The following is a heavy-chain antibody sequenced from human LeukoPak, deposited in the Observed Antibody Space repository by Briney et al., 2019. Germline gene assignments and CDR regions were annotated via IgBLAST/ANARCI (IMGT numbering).Heavy chain of an antibody. V-gene: IGHV4-59*01. CDR2: IYYSGST. CDR1: GASITSYY. Sequence: SETLSLTCTVSGASITSYYWSWIRQPPGKGLEWIGYIYYSGSTSYNPSLRSRVTISVDTSKNHLSLKLSSVTAAGTAVYYCARTVTAAGTEWLDPWGQGTLVIVSS. CDR3: ARTVTAAGTEWLDP. D-gene: IGHD6-13*01. J-gene: IGHJ5*02.